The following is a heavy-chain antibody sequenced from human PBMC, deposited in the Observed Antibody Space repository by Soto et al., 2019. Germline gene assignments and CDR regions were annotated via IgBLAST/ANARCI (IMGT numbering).Heavy chain of an antibody. CDR2: INPNSGGT. CDR1: GYTFTCYY. J-gene: IGHJ6*02. V-gene: IGHV1-2*02. CDR3: ARDQLLWFGDLGYGMDV. Sequence: XSVKVSCKASGYTFTCYYMHWVRQAPGQGLEWMGWINPNSGGTNYAQKFQGRVTMTRDTSISTAYMELSRLRSDDTAVYYCARDQLLWFGDLGYGMDVWGQGTTVTVSS. D-gene: IGHD3-10*01.